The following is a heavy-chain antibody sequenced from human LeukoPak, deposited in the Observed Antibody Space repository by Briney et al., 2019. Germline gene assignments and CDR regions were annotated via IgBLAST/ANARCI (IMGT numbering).Heavy chain of an antibody. CDR3: ARPRGWERRWYFDL. Sequence: GGSLRLSCAASGFTFSNYGMNWVRQAPGKGLEWVSSISSSGTYIYYADSIKGRFTISRDNAKNSLYLQMDSLRAEDTAVYYCARPRGWERRWYFDLWGRGTLVTVSS. CDR1: GFTFSNYG. V-gene: IGHV3-21*01. D-gene: IGHD1-26*01. J-gene: IGHJ2*01. CDR2: ISSSGTYI.